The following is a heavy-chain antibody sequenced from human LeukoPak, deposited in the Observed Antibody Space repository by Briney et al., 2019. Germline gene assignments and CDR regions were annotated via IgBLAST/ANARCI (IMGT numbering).Heavy chain of an antibody. J-gene: IGHJ5*02. CDR1: GGSISSGGYY. CDR3: ASSRLERLLYWFDP. D-gene: IGHD1-1*01. Sequence: PSQTLSLTCTVSGGSISSGGYYWSWIRQPPGKGLEWIGYIYHSGSTYYNPSLKSRVTMSVDTSKNQFSLQLDSVTPEDTAVYYCASSRLERLLYWFDPWGQGTLVTVSS. V-gene: IGHV4-30-2*01. CDR2: IYHSGST.